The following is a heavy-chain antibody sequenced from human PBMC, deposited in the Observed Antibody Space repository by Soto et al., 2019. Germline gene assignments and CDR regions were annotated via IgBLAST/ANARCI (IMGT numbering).Heavy chain of an antibody. CDR1: GFTFSNYW. D-gene: IGHD2-15*01. CDR2: IKQDGSEK. Sequence: GGSLRLSCTASGFTFSNYWMNWVRQAPGKGLEWVANIKQDGSEKYYVDSVKGRFTISRDNARNSLYLQMNSLRVEDTAMYYCARPSGHCDAGSCFPSDYWGQGTLVTVSS. J-gene: IGHJ4*02. V-gene: IGHV3-7*03. CDR3: ARPSGHCDAGSCFPSDY.